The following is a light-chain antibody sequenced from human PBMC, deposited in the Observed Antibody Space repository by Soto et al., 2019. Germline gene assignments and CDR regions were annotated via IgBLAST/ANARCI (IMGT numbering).Light chain of an antibody. Sequence: ETVMTQSPDTLSGSPGERATLSCRASQRVGSNSAWYQKKPGQAPRLLIYGASTRATGIPARFSASGSGTDFTLTISRLEPEDFAVYYCQQYASSPLTFGQGTKV. V-gene: IGKV3-15*01. CDR2: GAS. CDR3: QQYASSPLT. CDR1: QRVGSN. J-gene: IGKJ1*01.